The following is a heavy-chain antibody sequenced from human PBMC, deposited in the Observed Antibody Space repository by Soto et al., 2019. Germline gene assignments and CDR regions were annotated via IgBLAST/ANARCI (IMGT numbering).Heavy chain of an antibody. Sequence: SETLSLTCTVSGGSISSGGYSWRWIRQHPGKGLEWIGYIYYSGSTYYNPSLKSRVTISVDASKNQFSLKLSSMTAADTAVYYCARDLVYDRSFNRFDPWGQGILVTVS. CDR2: IYYSGST. D-gene: IGHD3-3*01. V-gene: IGHV4-31*03. CDR3: ARDLVYDRSFNRFDP. J-gene: IGHJ5*02. CDR1: GGSISSGGYS.